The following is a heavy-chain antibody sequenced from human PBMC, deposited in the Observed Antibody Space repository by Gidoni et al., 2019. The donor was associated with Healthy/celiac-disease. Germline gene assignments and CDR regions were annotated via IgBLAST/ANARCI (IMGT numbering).Heavy chain of an antibody. V-gene: IGHV4-59*01. CDR2: IYYSGST. CDR1: GGSISSSS. J-gene: IGHJ4*02. Sequence: QVPLQESCPGLVMPSETVYPTRTASGGSISSSSWSWFRQPQGKGLEWTGYIYYSGSTNYNPSLKSRVTISVDTSKNQFSLKLSSVTAAGTAVYYCAGGYYGFWSVDYWGQGTLVTVSS. CDR3: AGGYYGFWSVDY. D-gene: IGHD3-3*01.